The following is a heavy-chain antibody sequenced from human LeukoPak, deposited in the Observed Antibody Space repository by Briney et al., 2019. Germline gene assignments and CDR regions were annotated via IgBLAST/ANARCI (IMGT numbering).Heavy chain of an antibody. V-gene: IGHV4-34*01. CDR3: ARALDEADIYFDL. CDR2: INHSGST. J-gene: IGHJ2*01. Sequence: SETLSLTCAVYGGSFSGYYWSWIRQPPGKGLEWIGEINHSGSTNCNPSLKSRVTISVDTSKNQFSLKLSSVTAADTAVYYCARALDEADIYFDLWGRGTLVTVSS. D-gene: IGHD3-9*01. CDR1: GGSFSGYY.